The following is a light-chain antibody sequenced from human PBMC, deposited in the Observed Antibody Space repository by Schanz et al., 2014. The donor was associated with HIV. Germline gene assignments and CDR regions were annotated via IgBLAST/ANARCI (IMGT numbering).Light chain of an antibody. CDR3: SSFAGNNKLL. Sequence: QSALTQPATVSGSPGQSITVSCTGTNSDIGGHDYVSWYQQHPDKAPKLLIYDVTHRPSVTPRRFSGSKSGNSAFLTISGXXXXDEADYYCSSFAGNNKLLFGGGTQLTVL. CDR1: NSDIGGHDY. J-gene: IGLJ2*01. V-gene: IGLV2-14*03. CDR2: DVT.